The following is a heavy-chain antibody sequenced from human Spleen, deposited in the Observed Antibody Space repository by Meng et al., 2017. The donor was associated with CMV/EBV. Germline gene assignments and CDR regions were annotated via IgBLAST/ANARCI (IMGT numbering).Heavy chain of an antibody. D-gene: IGHD3-3*01. CDR1: GFTFSDAW. V-gene: IGHV3-11*04. CDR3: ARDLSGSGYYNYYYYYGMDV. CDR2: ISSSGTTI. Sequence: GGSLRLSCAASGFTFSDAWMNWVRQAPGKGLEWVSYISSSGTTIFYGDSVKGRFTISRDNAKNSLYLQMNSLRAEDTAVYYCARDLSGSGYYNYYYYYGMDVWGQGTTVTVSS. J-gene: IGHJ6*02.